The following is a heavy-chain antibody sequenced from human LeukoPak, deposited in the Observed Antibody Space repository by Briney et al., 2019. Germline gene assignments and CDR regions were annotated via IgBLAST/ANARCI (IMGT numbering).Heavy chain of an antibody. CDR2: IIPIFGTA. V-gene: IGHV1-69*13. D-gene: IGHD5-12*01. CDR1: GYTFTGYY. CDR3: ARVHLGGYDPFDY. Sequence: SVKVSCKASGYTFTGYYMHWVRQAPGQGLEWMGGIIPIFGTANYAQKFQGRVTITADESTSTAYMELSSLRSEDTAVYYCARVHLGGYDPFDYWGQGTLVTVSS. J-gene: IGHJ4*02.